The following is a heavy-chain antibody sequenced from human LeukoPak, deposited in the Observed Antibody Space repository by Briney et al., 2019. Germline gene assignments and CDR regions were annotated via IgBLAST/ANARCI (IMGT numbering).Heavy chain of an antibody. CDR1: GFTFSSYA. D-gene: IGHD3-10*01. Sequence: GGSLRLSCAASGFTFSSYAMSWVRQAPGKGLEWVSAISGSGGSTYYADSVKGRFTISRDNAKNSLYLQMNSLRAEDTAVYYCARDGLWFGETSYGMDVWGQGTTVTVSS. CDR3: ARDGLWFGETSYGMDV. CDR2: ISGSGGST. J-gene: IGHJ6*02. V-gene: IGHV3-23*01.